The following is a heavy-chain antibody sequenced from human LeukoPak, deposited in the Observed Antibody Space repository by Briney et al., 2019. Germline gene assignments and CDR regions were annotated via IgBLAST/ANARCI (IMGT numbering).Heavy chain of an antibody. CDR3: ARGGFDAFDI. D-gene: IGHD3-16*01. CDR2: ISSSSSYI. CDR1: GFTFSSYS. V-gene: IGHV3-21*01. J-gene: IGHJ3*02. Sequence: PGGSLRLSCAASGFTFSSYSMNWARQAPGKGLEWVSSISSSSSYIYYADSVKGRFTISRDNAKNSLHLQMNSLRDEDTAVYYCARGGFDAFDIWGQGTMVTVSS.